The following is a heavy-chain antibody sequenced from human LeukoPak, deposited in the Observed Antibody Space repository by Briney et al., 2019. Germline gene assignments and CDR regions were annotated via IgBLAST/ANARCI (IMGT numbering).Heavy chain of an antibody. J-gene: IGHJ3*02. V-gene: IGHV3-30*02. D-gene: IGHD1-20*01. Sequence: GGSLRLSCAAPGFSFSSYAMHWVRQAPGKGLEWVAYIRFDGNNKYHADSVKGRFTISRDNSKNTLYLQMNSVGAEDTAVYYCAKVRGGIIGTQDAFDIWGQGTLVTVSS. CDR2: IRFDGNNK. CDR3: AKVRGGIIGTQDAFDI. CDR1: GFSFSSYA.